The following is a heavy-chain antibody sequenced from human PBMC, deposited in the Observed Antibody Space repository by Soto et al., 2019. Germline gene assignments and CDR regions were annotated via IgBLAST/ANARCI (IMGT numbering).Heavy chain of an antibody. CDR1: GGTFSSYT. CDR2: IIPILGIA. D-gene: IGHD2-21*02. J-gene: IGHJ6*02. V-gene: IGHV1-69*02. Sequence: QVQLVQSGAEVKKPGSSVKVSCKASGGTFSSYTISWVRQAPGQGLEWMGRIIPILGIANYAQKFQGRVTITADKSTSTAYMELSSLRSEDTAVYYCVSGLPVGVVTVGGMDVWGQGTTVTVSS. CDR3: VSGLPVGVVTVGGMDV.